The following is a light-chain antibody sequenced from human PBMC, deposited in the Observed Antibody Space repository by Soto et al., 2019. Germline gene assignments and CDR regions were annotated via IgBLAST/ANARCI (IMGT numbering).Light chain of an antibody. CDR1: QGIGND. V-gene: IGKV1-17*01. CDR2: SSF. Sequence: DIQMTQSPSSLSASVGDRVTITCRASQGIGNDLGWYQQKPGKAPKRLIYSSFILQSGVPSRFSGSGSGTEFTLPISILQPEDFATYYCLQHKSYPLTFGQGTRLEIK. CDR3: LQHKSYPLT. J-gene: IGKJ5*01.